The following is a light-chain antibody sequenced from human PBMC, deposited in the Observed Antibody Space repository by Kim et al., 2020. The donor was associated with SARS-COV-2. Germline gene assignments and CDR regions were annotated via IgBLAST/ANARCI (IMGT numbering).Light chain of an antibody. CDR3: QQSYHTPRT. Sequence: SEAVGDMVTITCRSSQNIVNYLNWYQQTPGKAPKLLIYAASTLKSGVPSRFSCSGSRTDFTLTISSLQPEDFAVYYCQQSYHTPRTFGQGTKLEIK. J-gene: IGKJ2*01. CDR1: QNIVNY. V-gene: IGKV1-39*01. CDR2: AAS.